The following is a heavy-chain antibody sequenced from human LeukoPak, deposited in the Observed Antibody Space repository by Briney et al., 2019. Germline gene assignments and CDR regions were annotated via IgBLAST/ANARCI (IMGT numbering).Heavy chain of an antibody. CDR2: ISESSYHI. V-gene: IGHV3-21*01. J-gene: IGHJ4*02. Sequence: GGSLRLSCAVSGFTFNAYSMMWVRQAPGKGLEWVSSISESSYHIYYADSVKGRFTISRDNAKNSLYLQMNSLRADDTAVYYCARAGGSYGSGSYFKGWGQGTLVTVSS. CDR3: ARAGGSYGSGSYFKG. D-gene: IGHD3-10*01. CDR1: GFTFNAYS.